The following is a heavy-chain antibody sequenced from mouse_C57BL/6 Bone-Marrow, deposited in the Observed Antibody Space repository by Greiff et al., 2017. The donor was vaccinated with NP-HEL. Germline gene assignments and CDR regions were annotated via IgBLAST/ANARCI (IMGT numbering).Heavy chain of an antibody. J-gene: IGHJ2*01. CDR2: IYPGDGYT. CDR1: GYTFTNYW. Sequence: QVQLQQSGAELVRPGTSVKMSCKASGYTFTNYWIGWAKQRPGHGLEWIGDIYPGDGYTNYNEKFKGKATLTADKSSSTAYMQFSSLTSEDSAVYYCARDGSSYAGFDYWGQGTTLTVSS. CDR3: ARDGSSYAGFDY. D-gene: IGHD1-1*01. V-gene: IGHV1-63*01.